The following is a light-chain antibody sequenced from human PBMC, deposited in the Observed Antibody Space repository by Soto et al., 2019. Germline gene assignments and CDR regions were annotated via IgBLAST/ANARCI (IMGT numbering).Light chain of an antibody. CDR3: GTWDSSLSGVV. CDR2: DNN. J-gene: IGLJ2*01. Sequence: QSVLTQPPSVSAAPGQRVTISCSGSSSNIGNNYVSWYQQLPGTAPKLLTYDNNKRPSGIPDRFSGSKSGTSATLGITGLQTGDEADYYCGTWDSSLSGVVFGGGTKLTVL. V-gene: IGLV1-51*01. CDR1: SSNIGNNY.